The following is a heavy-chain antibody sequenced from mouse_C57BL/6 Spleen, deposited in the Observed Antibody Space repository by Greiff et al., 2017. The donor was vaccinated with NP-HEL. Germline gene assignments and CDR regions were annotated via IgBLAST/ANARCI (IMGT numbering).Heavy chain of an antibody. CDR1: GYTFTSYW. Sequence: VQLQQSGAELVMPGASVKLSCKASGYTFTSYWMHWVKQRPGQGLEWIGEIDPSDSYTNYNQKFKGKSTLTVDKSSSTAYMQLSSLTSEDSAVYYCARLYGRGGYFDVWGTGTTVTVSS. J-gene: IGHJ1*03. CDR3: ARLYGRGGYFDV. D-gene: IGHD1-1*01. CDR2: IDPSDSYT. V-gene: IGHV1-69*01.